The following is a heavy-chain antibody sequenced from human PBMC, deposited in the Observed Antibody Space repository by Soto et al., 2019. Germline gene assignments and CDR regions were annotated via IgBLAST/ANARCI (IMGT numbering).Heavy chain of an antibody. J-gene: IGHJ6*02. CDR2: IIPVFGTA. D-gene: IGHD4-17*01. Sequence: QVQLVQSGAEVKKPGSSVRVSCKASGGTLSNYGISWVRQAPGQGLEWMGGIIPVFGTANYAQKFQGRVTITAXGXXXRXXMDVTSLRSEDTAVYYCSRGDATKIVVTTYYAMDVWGQGTTVSVSS. CDR3: SRGDATKIVVTTYYAMDV. V-gene: IGHV1-69*12. CDR1: GGTLSNYG.